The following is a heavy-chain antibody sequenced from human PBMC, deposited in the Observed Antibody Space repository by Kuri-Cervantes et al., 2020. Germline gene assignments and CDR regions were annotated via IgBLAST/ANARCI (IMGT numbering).Heavy chain of an antibody. Sequence: ETLSLTCAASGFTFSSYSMNWVRQAPGKGLEWVSSISSSSSYIHYADSVKGRFTISRDNAKNSLYLQMNSLRAEDTAVYYCARDREGIAAADWYFDLWGRGTLVTVSS. V-gene: IGHV3-21*01. CDR1: GFTFSSYS. D-gene: IGHD6-13*01. CDR2: ISSSSSYI. CDR3: ARDREGIAAADWYFDL. J-gene: IGHJ2*01.